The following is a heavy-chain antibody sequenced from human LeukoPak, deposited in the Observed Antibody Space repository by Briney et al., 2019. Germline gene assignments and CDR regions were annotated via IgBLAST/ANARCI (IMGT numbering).Heavy chain of an antibody. V-gene: IGHV4-59*01. D-gene: IGHD6-13*01. CDR3: ARVTGYRIEDYFDY. Sequence: SETLSLTCTVSGGSISRYYLRWGREPPGKRVEWVVDIYYSGSTNYNPSLKSRVTISVETSKNESPLKLRSVTAAATAVYYCARVTGYRIEDYFDYWGQGTLVTVSS. J-gene: IGHJ4*02. CDR2: IYYSGST. CDR1: GGSISRYY.